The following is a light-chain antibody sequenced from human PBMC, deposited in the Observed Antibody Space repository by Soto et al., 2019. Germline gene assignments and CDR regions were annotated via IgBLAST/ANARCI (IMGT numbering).Light chain of an antibody. J-gene: IGLJ2*01. CDR1: SNDVGGYFL. Sequence: QSVLTQPASVSGSPGQSVTISCTGTSNDVGGYFLVSWYQQHPGKAPKLIIFEDTKRPSGVSSRFSGSKSGNTASLTISGLQTEDEADYFCCSYAGSSTFVAFGGGTKLTVL. V-gene: IGLV2-23*02. CDR3: CSYAGSSTFVA. CDR2: EDT.